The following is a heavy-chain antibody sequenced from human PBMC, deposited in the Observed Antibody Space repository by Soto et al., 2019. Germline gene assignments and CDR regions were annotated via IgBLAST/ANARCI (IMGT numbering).Heavy chain of an antibody. CDR2: VNPNTGLT. J-gene: IGHJ5*02. CDR3: TTLRLDP. D-gene: IGHD6-25*01. V-gene: IGHV1-2*02. Sequence: ASVKVSCKASGYTFTAFYMNWVRQAPGQGLEWMGWVNPNTGLTKYAQKFRDRVTMTRDTSINTAYMELSGLTSDDTAVYYCTTLRLDPWGQGTQVTVSS. CDR1: GYTFTAFY.